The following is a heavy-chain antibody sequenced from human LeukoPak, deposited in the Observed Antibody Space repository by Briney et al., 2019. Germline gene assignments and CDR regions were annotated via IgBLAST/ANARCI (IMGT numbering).Heavy chain of an antibody. J-gene: IGHJ3*02. CDR3: AKSRWTYNIYAFDI. Sequence: GGSLRLSCAASGFTFSSYGMHWVRQAPGKGLEWVAFIRYDGSNKYYADSVKGRFTISRDNSKNTLYLQMNSLRAEDTAVYYCAKSRWTYNIYAFDIWGQGTMVTVSS. D-gene: IGHD1-1*01. CDR1: GFTFSSYG. V-gene: IGHV3-30*02. CDR2: IRYDGSNK.